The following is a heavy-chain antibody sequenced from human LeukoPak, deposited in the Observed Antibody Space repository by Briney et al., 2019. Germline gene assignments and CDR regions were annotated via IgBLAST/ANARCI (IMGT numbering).Heavy chain of an antibody. CDR3: ARDIYYGSGSSSPSDP. CDR2: ISYDGSNK. J-gene: IGHJ5*02. D-gene: IGHD3-10*01. Sequence: GGSLRPSCAASGFTFSSYAMHWVRQAPGKGLEWVAVISYDGSNKYYADSVKGRFTISRDNSKNTLYLQMNSLRAEDTAVYYCARDIYYGSGSSSPSDPWGQGTLVTVSS. V-gene: IGHV3-30*04. CDR1: GFTFSSYA.